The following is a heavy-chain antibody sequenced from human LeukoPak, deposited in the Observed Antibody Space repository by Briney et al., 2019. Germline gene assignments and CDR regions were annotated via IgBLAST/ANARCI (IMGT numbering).Heavy chain of an antibody. CDR2: SSSSSSYI. CDR3: ARDGVVVPAAIFDY. V-gene: IGHV3-21*01. J-gene: IGHJ4*02. Sequence: GGSLRLSCAASGFTFSSYSMNWVRQAPGKGLEWVSSSSSSSSYIYYADSVKGRFTISRDNAKNSLYLQMNSLRAEDTAVYYCARDGVVVPAAIFDYWGQGTLVTVSS. CDR1: GFTFSSYS. D-gene: IGHD2-2*01.